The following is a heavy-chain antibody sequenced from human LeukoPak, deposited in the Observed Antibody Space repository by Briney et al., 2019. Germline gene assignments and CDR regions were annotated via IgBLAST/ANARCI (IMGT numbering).Heavy chain of an antibody. CDR1: GGSISNSYY. CDR2: IYHSGST. J-gene: IGHJ4*02. Sequence: SETLSLTCTVSGGSISNSYYWGWIRQPPGKGLEWIGSIYHSGSTYYNPSLKSRVTISVDRSKNQFSLKLSSVTAADTAVYYCARMSYYDSSGFYLYYFDYWGQGTLVTVSS. CDR3: ARMSYYDSSGFYLYYFDY. D-gene: IGHD3-22*01. V-gene: IGHV4-39*07.